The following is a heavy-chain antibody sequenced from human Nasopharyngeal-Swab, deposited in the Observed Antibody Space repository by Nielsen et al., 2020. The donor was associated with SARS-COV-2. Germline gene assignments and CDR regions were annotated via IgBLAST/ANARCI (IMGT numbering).Heavy chain of an antibody. V-gene: IGHV4-30-4*01. CDR3: ASYGDYLFYMDV. D-gene: IGHD4-17*01. J-gene: IGHJ6*03. Sequence: RQAPGKGLEWIGYIYYSGSTYYNPSLKSRVTISVDTSRNQFSLKLSSVTAADTAVYYCASYGDYLFYMDVWGKGTTVTVSS. CDR2: IYYSGST.